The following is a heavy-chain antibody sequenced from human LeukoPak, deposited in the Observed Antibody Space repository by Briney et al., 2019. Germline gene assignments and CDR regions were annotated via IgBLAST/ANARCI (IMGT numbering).Heavy chain of an antibody. D-gene: IGHD7-27*01. V-gene: IGHV1-69*04. CDR1: GGTFSSYA. CDR3: ARAYTPNWGSPRSRYFDY. Sequence: SVKVSCKASGGTFSSYAISWVRQAPGQGLEWMGRIIPILGIANYAQKFQGRVTITADKSTGTAYMELSSLRSEDTAVYYCARAYTPNWGSPRSRYFDYWGQGTLVTVSS. CDR2: IIPILGIA. J-gene: IGHJ4*02.